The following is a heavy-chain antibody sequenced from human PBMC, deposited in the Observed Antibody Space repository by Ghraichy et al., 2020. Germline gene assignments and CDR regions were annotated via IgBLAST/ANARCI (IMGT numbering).Heavy chain of an antibody. V-gene: IGHV3-21*01. CDR2: ISSGGHYI. D-gene: IGHD3-10*01. CDR1: GLTFTSYS. CDR3: ATEKYGSGCYPFDY. J-gene: IGHJ4*02. Sequence: GGSLRLSCAASGLTFTSYSMNWVRQAPGKGLEWVSSISSGGHYIYYADSLKGRFTISRDNAKNSLYLQMDSLRAEDTAVYYCATEKYGSGCYPFDYWGQGTLVTVSS.